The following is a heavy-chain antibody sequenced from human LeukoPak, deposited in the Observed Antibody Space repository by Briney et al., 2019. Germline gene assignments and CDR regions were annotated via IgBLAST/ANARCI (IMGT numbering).Heavy chain of an antibody. J-gene: IGHJ4*02. CDR1: GFSFSDYY. D-gene: IGHD5-12*01. Sequence: GGSLRLSCAGSGFSFSDYYMAWIRQTPGKGLQRVSFFDRGRDGKAHADSVKGRFTISRDNDKNSLYLLMNSLTAEDTAVYYCAKDPRGGYSGSWYFDYWGQGTLVTVSS. CDR2: FDRGRDGK. CDR3: AKDPRGGYSGSWYFDY. V-gene: IGHV3-11*03.